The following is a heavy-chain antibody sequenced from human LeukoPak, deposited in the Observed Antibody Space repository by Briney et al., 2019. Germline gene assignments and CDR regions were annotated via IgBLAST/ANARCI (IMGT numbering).Heavy chain of an antibody. CDR1: GDSISHYY. Sequence: SETLSLTCTVSGDSISHYYWTWIRQPPGKGLEWIAYIYHTGSTNYNPSLQSRVAISLDKSKNQLSLRVRTVTAADTAVYYCARTEESGYSYRYFGYYYYMDVWGKGTTVTVSS. D-gene: IGHD5-18*01. CDR2: IYHTGST. CDR3: ARTEESGYSYRYFGYYYYMDV. V-gene: IGHV4-59*01. J-gene: IGHJ6*03.